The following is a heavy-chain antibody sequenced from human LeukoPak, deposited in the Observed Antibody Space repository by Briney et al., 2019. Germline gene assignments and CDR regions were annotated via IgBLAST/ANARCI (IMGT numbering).Heavy chain of an antibody. CDR1: GFTFSSYS. D-gene: IGHD3-10*01. CDR3: ARGLSTMVRGVSPNFDY. V-gene: IGHV3-21*01. Sequence: PGGSLRLTCAASGFTFSSYSMNWVRQAPGKGLEWVSSISSSSSYIYYGDSVKGRFTTSRDNAKNSLYLQMNSLRAEDTAVYYCARGLSTMVRGVSPNFDYWGQGTLVSVSS. J-gene: IGHJ4*02. CDR2: ISSSSSYI.